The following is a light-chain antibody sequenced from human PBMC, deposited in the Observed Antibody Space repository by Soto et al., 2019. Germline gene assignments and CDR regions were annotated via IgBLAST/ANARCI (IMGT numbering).Light chain of an antibody. Sequence: EIVLTQSPATLSLSPGERAILSCRASQSVSGSFAWYQHKPGQPPRLLIFDGSNRATGTPARFSGGGSGTDFTLTISSLEPEDFAVYYCQLLSNWPALTFGGGTKVEIK. CDR3: QLLSNWPALT. J-gene: IGKJ4*01. CDR2: DGS. CDR1: QSVSGS. V-gene: IGKV3-11*01.